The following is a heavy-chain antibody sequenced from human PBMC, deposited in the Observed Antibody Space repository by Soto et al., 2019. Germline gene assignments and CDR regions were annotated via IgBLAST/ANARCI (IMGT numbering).Heavy chain of an antibody. D-gene: IGHD6-6*01. CDR3: ARALYSTSSEDH. J-gene: IGHJ4*02. CDR1: GYTFTSYT. CDR2: VNTGNGNT. Sequence: QVQLVQSGAEVKKPGASVKVSCKASGYTFTSYTIHWVRQAPGQRLEWMGWVNTGNGNTKYSQNFQGRVTMTRDTSASSVYMELSSLRSEDTAVYYCARALYSTSSEDHWGQGTLVTVSS. V-gene: IGHV1-3*04.